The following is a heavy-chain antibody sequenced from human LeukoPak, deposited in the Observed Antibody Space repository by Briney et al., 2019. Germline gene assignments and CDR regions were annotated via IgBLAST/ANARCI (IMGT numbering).Heavy chain of an antibody. V-gene: IGHV3-33*01. CDR3: ARRGSGSYYNRMDV. D-gene: IGHD3-10*01. Sequence: GGSPRLSCAASGFTLSSYGMHWVRQAPGKGLEWVAVIWYDGSNKYYADSVKGRFTISRDNSKNTLYLQMNSLRAEDTAVYYCARRGSGSYYNRMDVWGKGTTVTVSS. J-gene: IGHJ6*04. CDR1: GFTLSSYG. CDR2: IWYDGSNK.